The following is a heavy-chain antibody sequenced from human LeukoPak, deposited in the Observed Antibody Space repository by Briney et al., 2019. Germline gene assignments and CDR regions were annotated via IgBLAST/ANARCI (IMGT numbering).Heavy chain of an antibody. V-gene: IGHV3-53*01. CDR2: IYSGGST. D-gene: IGHD6-13*01. Sequence: PGGSLRLSCAASGFTVSSNYMSWVRQAPGKGLEWVSVIYSGGSTYYADSVKGRFTISRDNSKNTLYLQMNSLRAEDTAVYYCARGYYSSSWYPPSPFDYWGQGTLVTVSS. J-gene: IGHJ4*02. CDR1: GFTVSSNY. CDR3: ARGYYSSSWYPPSPFDY.